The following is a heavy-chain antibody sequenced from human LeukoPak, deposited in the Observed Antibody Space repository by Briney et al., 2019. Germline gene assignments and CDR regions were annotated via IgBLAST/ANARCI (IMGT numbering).Heavy chain of an antibody. CDR3: ARVSIDFWSGYSPLN. D-gene: IGHD3-3*01. CDR1: GYTFTSYY. CDR2: INPNSGGT. J-gene: IGHJ4*02. V-gene: IGHV1-2*02. Sequence: ASVKVSCKASGYTFTSYYMHWVRQAPGQGLEWMGWINPNSGGTNYAQKFQGRVTMTRDTSISTAYMELSRLRSDDTAVYYCARVSIDFWSGYSPLNWGQGTLVTVSS.